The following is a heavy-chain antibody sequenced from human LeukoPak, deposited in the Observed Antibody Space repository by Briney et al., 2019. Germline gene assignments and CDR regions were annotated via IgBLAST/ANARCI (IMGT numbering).Heavy chain of an antibody. J-gene: IGHJ4*02. Sequence: GGSLRLSCAASGFTFSSSFMSWVRQTPGKGLEWVANIAQDGGEKNYVVSVEGRFTISRDNDKNSLYLEMNLLRAEDTAVYYCAREWNIQYSMGVDYWGQGTLVTVSS. D-gene: IGHD3-3*01. V-gene: IGHV3-7*01. CDR2: IAQDGGEK. CDR1: GFTFSSSF. CDR3: AREWNIQYSMGVDY.